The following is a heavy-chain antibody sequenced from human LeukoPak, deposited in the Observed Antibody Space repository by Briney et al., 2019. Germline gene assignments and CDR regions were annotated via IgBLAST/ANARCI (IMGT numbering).Heavy chain of an antibody. J-gene: IGHJ6*03. D-gene: IGHD6-13*01. CDR2: IIPIFGTA. CDR3: ARSIAAAGRYYYYYYMDV. V-gene: IGHV1-69*06. Sequence: SVKVSCKASGGTFSSYAISWVRQAPGQGLEWMGGIIPIFGTANYAQKFQGRVTITADKSTSTAYMELSSLRSEDTAVYYCARSIAAAGRYYYYYYMDVWGKGTTVTVSS. CDR1: GGTFSSYA.